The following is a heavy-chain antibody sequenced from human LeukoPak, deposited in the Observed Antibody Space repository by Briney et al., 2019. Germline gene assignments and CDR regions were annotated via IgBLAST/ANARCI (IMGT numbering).Heavy chain of an antibody. CDR2: ISYDGSNK. CDR1: GFTFSSYA. V-gene: IGHV3-30-3*01. CDR3: ARGPHKTRYDFWSGYYH. Sequence: GRSLRLSCAASGFTFSSYAMHWVRQAPGKGLEWVAVISYDGSNKYYADSVKGRFTISRDNSKNTLYLQMNSLRAEDTAVYYCARGPHKTRYDFWSGYYHWGQGTLVTASS. J-gene: IGHJ5*02. D-gene: IGHD3-3*01.